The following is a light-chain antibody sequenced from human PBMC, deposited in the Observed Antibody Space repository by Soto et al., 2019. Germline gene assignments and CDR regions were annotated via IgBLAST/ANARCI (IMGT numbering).Light chain of an antibody. CDR2: SNN. CDR3: ASWDDRLGAVI. CDR1: SSNIGGTNY. J-gene: IGLJ2*01. Sequence: QSVLTQPPSASGTPGQRVFISCSGSSSNIGGTNYAYWYQQLPGAAPKLLMHSNNLRPSGVPERISGSKSGTSASLAISGLRSEDEAVYYCASWDDRLGAVIFGGGTKLPS. V-gene: IGLV1-47*02.